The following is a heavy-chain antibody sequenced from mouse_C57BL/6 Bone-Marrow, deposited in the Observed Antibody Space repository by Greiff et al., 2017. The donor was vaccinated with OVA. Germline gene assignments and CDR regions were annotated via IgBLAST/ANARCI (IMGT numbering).Heavy chain of an antibody. CDR3: ARLRYDYDYFDY. V-gene: IGHV1-81*01. CDR1: GYTFTSYG. CDR2: IYPRSGNT. D-gene: IGHD2-4*01. Sequence: QVQLQQSGAELARPGASVKLSCKASGYTFTSYGISWVKQRPGQGLEWIGEIYPRSGNTYYNEKFKGKATLTADKSSSTAYMELRSLTSEDFAVYFCARLRYDYDYFDYWGQGTTLTVSS. J-gene: IGHJ2*01.